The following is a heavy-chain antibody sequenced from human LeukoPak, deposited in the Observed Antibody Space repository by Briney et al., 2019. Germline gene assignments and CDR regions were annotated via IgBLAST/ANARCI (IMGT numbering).Heavy chain of an antibody. CDR3: ARRGHSSSSGGFDY. Sequence: SETLSLTCTVSGGSISGSIYYWSWIRQPPKKGLEYIGNIYSSGGTYYNPSLSSRLTISIDTSKNKFSLKLTSLTAADTAIYYCARRGHSSSSGGFDYWGQGTQVTVSS. CDR2: IYSSGGT. J-gene: IGHJ4*02. CDR1: GGSISGSIYY. D-gene: IGHD6-6*01. V-gene: IGHV4-39*01.